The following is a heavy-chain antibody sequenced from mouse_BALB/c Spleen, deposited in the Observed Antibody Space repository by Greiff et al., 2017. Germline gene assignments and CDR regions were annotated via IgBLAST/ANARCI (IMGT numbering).Heavy chain of an antibody. CDR2: INPSSGYT. CDR1: GYTFTSYT. V-gene: IGHV1-4*02. CDR3: AREVRYAMDY. J-gene: IGHJ4*01. Sequence: VQLQQSAAELARPGASVKMSCKASGYTFTSYTMHWVKQRPGQGLEWIGYINPSSGYTEYNQKFKDKTTLTADKSSSTAYMQLSSLTSEDSAVYYCAREVRYAMDYWGQGTSVTVSS. D-gene: IGHD2-14*01.